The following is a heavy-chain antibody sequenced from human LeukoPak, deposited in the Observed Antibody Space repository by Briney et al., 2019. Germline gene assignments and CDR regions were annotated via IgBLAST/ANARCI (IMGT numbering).Heavy chain of an antibody. J-gene: IGHJ4*02. D-gene: IGHD3-16*01. CDR3: ARDIGFGDY. Sequence: GGSLRLSCVGSGFTFSRYWLNWVRQAPGKGLEWVANMNQDGSEIYYLDSVKGRFTISRDNAKNSVYLQMNSLRAEDTAVYYCARDIGFGDYWGQGTLVTVSS. CDR1: GFTFSRYW. V-gene: IGHV3-7*01. CDR2: MNQDGSEI.